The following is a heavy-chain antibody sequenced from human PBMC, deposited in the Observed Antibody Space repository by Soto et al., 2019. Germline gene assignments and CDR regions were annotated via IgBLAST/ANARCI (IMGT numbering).Heavy chain of an antibody. D-gene: IGHD6-13*01. CDR2: IYYSGST. Sequence: LCLTGTVAGRSISSYYWSWIRQPPGKGLEWIGYIYYSGSTNYNPSLKSRVTISVDTSKNQFSLKLSSVTAADTAVYYCASSNRYSSSWGYYFDYWGQGTLVTVSS. CDR1: GRSISSYY. J-gene: IGHJ4*02. V-gene: IGHV4-59*01. CDR3: ASSNRYSSSWGYYFDY.